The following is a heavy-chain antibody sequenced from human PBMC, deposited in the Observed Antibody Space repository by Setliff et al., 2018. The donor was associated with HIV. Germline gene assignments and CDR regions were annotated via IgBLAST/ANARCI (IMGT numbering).Heavy chain of an antibody. CDR3: AKRGSYGDKLLYYFDS. D-gene: IGHD4-17*01. V-gene: IGHV3-23*01. CDR2: ISVSGRST. Sequence: PGGSLRLSCAASGFTFSSYAISWVREAPGKWLEWVSVISVSGRSTYYADSVKGRFTISRDNSKNTLYLQMSSLRAEDPAVYSCAKRGSYGDKLLYYFDSWGQGTLVTVSS. J-gene: IGHJ4*02. CDR1: GFTFSSYA.